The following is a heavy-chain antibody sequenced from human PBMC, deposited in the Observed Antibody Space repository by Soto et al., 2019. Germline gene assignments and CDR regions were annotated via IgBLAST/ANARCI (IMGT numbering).Heavy chain of an antibody. D-gene: IGHD2-21*02. CDR1: RFIFSNYV. J-gene: IGHJ4*02. V-gene: IGHV3-30-3*01. CDR2: ISYDGNSK. CDR3: ARSYCGDDCALDH. Sequence: LRLSCAASRFIFSNYVMHWVRQAPGKGLEWVAVISYDGNSKHYADSMKGRFTISRDNSKSTLYVQMNSLRAEDTAVYYCARSYCGDDCALDHWGQGTLVTVSS.